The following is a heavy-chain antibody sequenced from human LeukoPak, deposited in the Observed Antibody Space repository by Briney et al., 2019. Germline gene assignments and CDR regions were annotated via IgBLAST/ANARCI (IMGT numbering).Heavy chain of an antibody. CDR2: IRDGGGGGTI. CDR3: ARELYSSGWYVDY. J-gene: IGHJ4*02. Sequence: GGSLRLSRVASGFNFNGYSMNWVRQAPGKELEWISHIRDGGGGGTIYYADSVRGRFTVSRDDARTSLYLQMNSLRAEDTAVYYCARELYSSGWYVDYWGQGTLVTVSS. CDR1: GFNFNGYS. V-gene: IGHV3-48*01. D-gene: IGHD6-19*01.